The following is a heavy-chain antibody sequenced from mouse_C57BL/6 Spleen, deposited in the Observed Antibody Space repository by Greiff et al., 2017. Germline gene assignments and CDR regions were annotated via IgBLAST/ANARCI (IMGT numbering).Heavy chain of an antibody. CDR3: ASSPPDSNGAMDY. V-gene: IGHV1-78*01. CDR2: IYPRDGST. D-gene: IGHD2-5*01. J-gene: IGHJ4*01. CDR1: GYTFTDHT. Sequence: QVQLQQSDAELVKPGASVKISCKVSGYTFTDHTIHWMKQRPEQGLEWIGYIYPRDGSTKYNQKFKDKATLTADKSSSTAYMQLSSLTSEDSAVYYCASSPPDSNGAMDYWGQGTSVTVSS.